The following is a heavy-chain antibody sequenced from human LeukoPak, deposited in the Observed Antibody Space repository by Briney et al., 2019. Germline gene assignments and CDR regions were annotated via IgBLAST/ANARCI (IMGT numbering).Heavy chain of an antibody. CDR2: ISSTRTM. CDR3: ARGLFFVGAIKNHCDY. V-gene: IGHV3-69-1*01. Sequence: GGSLRLPCAASGFTFSDYYMNWVPQAPGKGLECVSFISSTRTMFYTDSVKGRFTISRNNAKNSLNLQMNSLRAEDTAVYYCARGLFFVGAIKNHCDYWGQGTLVTVSS. CDR1: GFTFSDYY. D-gene: IGHD1-26*01. J-gene: IGHJ4*02.